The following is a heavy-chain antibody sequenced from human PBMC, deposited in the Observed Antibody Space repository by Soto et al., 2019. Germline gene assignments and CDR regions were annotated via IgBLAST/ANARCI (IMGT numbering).Heavy chain of an antibody. D-gene: IGHD4-17*01. CDR3: ARLRVDYGDYNYYYYYGMDV. CDR2: IYPGDSDT. V-gene: IGHV5-51*01. CDR1: W. J-gene: IGHJ6*02. Sequence: WIGWVRQMPGKGLEWMGIIYPGDSDTRYSPSFQGQVTISADKSISTAYLQWSSLKASDTAMYYCARLRVDYGDYNYYYYYGMDVWGQGTTVTVSS.